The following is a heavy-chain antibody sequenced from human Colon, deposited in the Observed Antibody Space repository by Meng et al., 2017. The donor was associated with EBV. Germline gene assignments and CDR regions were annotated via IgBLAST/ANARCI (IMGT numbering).Heavy chain of an antibody. D-gene: IGHD3-10*01. Sequence: HVQLQEPGPGLVTPSQPLSLTCTVSGGSISSGGYYWSWIRQHPGKGLEWIGYIHSSGSTYYNPSLRSRLTISVDTSKNQFSLKLSSVTAADTAVYYCARASYGSGSPLGESWFDPWGQGTLVTVSS. V-gene: IGHV4-31*03. CDR2: IHSSGST. CDR1: GGSISSGGYY. J-gene: IGHJ5*02. CDR3: ARASYGSGSPLGESWFDP.